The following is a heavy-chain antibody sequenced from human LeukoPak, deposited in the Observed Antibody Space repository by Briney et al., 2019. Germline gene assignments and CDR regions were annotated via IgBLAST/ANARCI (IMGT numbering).Heavy chain of an antibody. CDR3: ASLLDYGDASAVDY. J-gene: IGHJ4*02. CDR2: IIPIFGTT. D-gene: IGHD4-17*01. CDR1: GGTFNSYA. Sequence: GASVKVSCKASGGTFNSYAISLVRQAPGQGLEWMGRIIPIFGTTNYAQKFQGRVTIITDESTSTAYMELSGLRSEDTAVYYCASLLDYGDASAVDYWGQGTLVTVSS. V-gene: IGHV1-69*05.